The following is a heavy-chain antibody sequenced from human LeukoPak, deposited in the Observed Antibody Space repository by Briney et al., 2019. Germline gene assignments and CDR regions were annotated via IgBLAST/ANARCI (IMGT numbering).Heavy chain of an antibody. Sequence: GGSLRLSCAASGITFSSYGMHWGRPAPGQGVDWVAFIRYDGSEEYYADSVKGRFTISRDNSKKTLYLQMSSLRAEDTAVYYCAKGYTYTFDYFDSWGQGTLVTVSS. J-gene: IGHJ4*02. V-gene: IGHV3-30*02. D-gene: IGHD5-18*01. CDR1: GITFSSYG. CDR2: IRYDGSEE. CDR3: AKGYTYTFDYFDS.